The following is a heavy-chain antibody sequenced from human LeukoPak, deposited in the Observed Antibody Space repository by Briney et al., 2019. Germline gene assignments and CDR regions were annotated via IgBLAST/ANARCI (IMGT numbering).Heavy chain of an antibody. CDR2: IYYSGST. Sequence: SETLSLTCTVSGYSISSGHYWSWIRQPPGKGLEWIGYIYYSGSTNYNPSLKSRVTISVDTSKNQFSLKLSSVTAADTAVYYCARGITHYYDSSGYNYFDYWGQGTLVTVSS. V-gene: IGHV4-61*01. J-gene: IGHJ4*02. CDR3: ARGITHYYDSSGYNYFDY. CDR1: GYSISSGHY. D-gene: IGHD3-22*01.